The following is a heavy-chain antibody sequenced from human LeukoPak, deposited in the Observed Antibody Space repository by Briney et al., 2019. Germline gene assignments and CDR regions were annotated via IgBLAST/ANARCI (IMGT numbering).Heavy chain of an antibody. J-gene: IGHJ4*02. CDR2: INHSGST. V-gene: IGHV4-34*01. Sequence: PSETLSLTCAVYGGSFSGYYWSWIRQPPGKGLEGIGEINHSGSTNYNPSLKSRVPISVDTSKNQFSLKLSSVTAADTAVYYCARGPDGDVLMVYATFDYWGQGTLVTVSS. CDR3: ARGPDGDVLMVYATFDY. CDR1: GGSFSGYY. D-gene: IGHD2-8*01.